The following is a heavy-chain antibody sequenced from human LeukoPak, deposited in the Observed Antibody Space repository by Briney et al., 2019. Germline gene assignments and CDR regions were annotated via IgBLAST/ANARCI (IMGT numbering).Heavy chain of an antibody. D-gene: IGHD4-17*01. CDR1: GFTFSDYG. Sequence: PGGSLRLSCAASGFTFSDYGVNWVRQAPGKGLEWISYISSRSTTIYYADSVKGRFTVSRDNAKGSLFLQMDSLRDEDTAVYFCARDGFGDFPLGAPKVGDYWGQGTLVTVSP. V-gene: IGHV3-48*02. CDR3: ARDGFGDFPLGAPKVGDY. J-gene: IGHJ4*02. CDR2: ISSRSTTI.